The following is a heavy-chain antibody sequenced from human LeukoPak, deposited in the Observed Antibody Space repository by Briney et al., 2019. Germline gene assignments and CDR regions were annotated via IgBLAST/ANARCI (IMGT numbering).Heavy chain of an antibody. CDR3: AKEREYSGYEPLPNDY. CDR1: GFTFSSYG. D-gene: IGHD5-12*01. V-gene: IGHV3-23*01. Sequence: GGTLRLSCAASGFTFSSYGMSWVRQAPGKGLEWVSRLSGSGGSTLYVDSVKGRFTISRDNSKNTLYLQMNSLRAEDTAVYYCAKEREYSGYEPLPNDYWGQGTLVTVSS. J-gene: IGHJ4*02. CDR2: LSGSGGST.